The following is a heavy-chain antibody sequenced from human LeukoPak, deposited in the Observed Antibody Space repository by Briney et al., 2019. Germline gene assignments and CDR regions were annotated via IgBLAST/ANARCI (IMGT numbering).Heavy chain of an antibody. D-gene: IGHD2-8*01. CDR3: ARARDIVLMVYAPDY. CDR1: GFTFSSYA. CDR2: ISYDGSNK. Sequence: GRSLRLSCAASGFTFSSYAMHWVRQAPGKGLEWVAVISYDGSNKYYADSVKGRFTISRDNSKNTLYLQMNSLRAEDTAVYYCARARDIVLMVYAPDYWGQGTLVTVSS. V-gene: IGHV3-30-3*01. J-gene: IGHJ4*02.